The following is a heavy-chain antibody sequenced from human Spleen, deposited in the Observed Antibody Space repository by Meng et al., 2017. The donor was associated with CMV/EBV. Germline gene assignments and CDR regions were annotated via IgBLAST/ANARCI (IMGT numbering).Heavy chain of an antibody. Sequence: LSCGASEFTLSSYTMNGVRQAPGRGVEWVSSISSGNKYMYYADSLKGRFTISRDTAKNSLYLHMNSLRAEDTAVYYCARDRESAIDSWGPGTLVTVSS. V-gene: IGHV3-21*01. D-gene: IGHD3-3*01. CDR3: ARDRESAIDS. CDR1: EFTLSSYT. J-gene: IGHJ4*02. CDR2: ISSGNKYM.